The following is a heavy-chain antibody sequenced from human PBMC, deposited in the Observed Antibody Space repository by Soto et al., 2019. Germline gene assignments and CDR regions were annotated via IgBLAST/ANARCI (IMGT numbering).Heavy chain of an antibody. CDR3: TTIRSYRYYFDY. D-gene: IGHD3-16*02. J-gene: IGHJ4*02. Sequence: EVQLVESGGGLVKLGGSLRLSCAASGFTFSNAWMSWVRQAPGKGLEWVGRIKSKTDGGTTDYAAPVKGRFTISRDDSKNTLYLQMNSLKTEDTAVYYCTTIRSYRYYFDYWGQGTLVTVSS. CDR2: IKSKTDGGTT. CDR1: GFTFSNAW. V-gene: IGHV3-15*01.